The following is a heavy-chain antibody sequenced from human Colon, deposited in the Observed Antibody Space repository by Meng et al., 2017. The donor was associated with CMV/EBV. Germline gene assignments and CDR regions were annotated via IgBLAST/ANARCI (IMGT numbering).Heavy chain of an antibody. CDR3: ATVSSGYYLYFQH. Sequence: VQLVQCGAGVKKPGASVKVFCKASGYTFTGYYMHWVRQAPGQGLEWMGWINPNSGGTNYAQKFQGRVTMTRDTSISTAYMELSRLRSDDTAVYYCATVSSGYYLYFQHWGQGTLVTVSS. CDR1: GYTFTGYY. CDR2: INPNSGGT. V-gene: IGHV1-2*02. J-gene: IGHJ1*01. D-gene: IGHD3-22*01.